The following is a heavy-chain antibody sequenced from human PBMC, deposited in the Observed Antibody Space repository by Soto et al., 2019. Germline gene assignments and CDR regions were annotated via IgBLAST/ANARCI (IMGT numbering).Heavy chain of an antibody. J-gene: IGHJ6*02. CDR3: GRADFYGSGRGGSMDV. CDR1: GGSVISGSYY. V-gene: IGHV4-61*01. Sequence: QVQLQESGPGLVKPSETLSLTCTVSGGSVISGSYYWTWIRQPPGKGLEWIGYISHSGSTNYNPSLLRRVTISVDTAKTQFSLKLSSAIAADTAVYYCGRADFYGSGRGGSMDVWGQGTTVTVSS. CDR2: ISHSGST. D-gene: IGHD3-10*01.